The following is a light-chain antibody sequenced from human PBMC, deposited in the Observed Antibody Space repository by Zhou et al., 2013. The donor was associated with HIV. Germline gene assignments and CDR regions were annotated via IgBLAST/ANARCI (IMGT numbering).Light chain of an antibody. J-gene: IGKJ4*01. Sequence: EIVLTQSPGTLSLSPGETATLSCRASQSVSRYLAWYQQKPGQAPRLLIYDASTRATGIPARFSGRGSGTDFTLTISSLEPEDFAVYYCQQRSNWPLTFGGGT. CDR2: DAS. CDR3: QQRSNWPLT. CDR1: QSVSRY. V-gene: IGKV3-11*01.